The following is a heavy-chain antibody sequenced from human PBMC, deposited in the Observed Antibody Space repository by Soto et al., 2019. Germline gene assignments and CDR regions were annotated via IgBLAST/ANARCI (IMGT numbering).Heavy chain of an antibody. V-gene: IGHV1-8*02. CDR1: RYDFTAYD. D-gene: IGHD6-13*01. CDR2: MNPINGAT. Sequence: QVQLVQSGAEVKQSGASVKVSCKASRYDFTAYDINWVRQASGQGLEWMGWMNPINGATGSARRFQGRVSMTRITATGTSYLELTSLRSDDSAVYYCGRGPSPRAPAGGTPYYYAMDVWGQGTTVTVSS. CDR3: GRGPSPRAPAGGTPYYYAMDV. J-gene: IGHJ6*02.